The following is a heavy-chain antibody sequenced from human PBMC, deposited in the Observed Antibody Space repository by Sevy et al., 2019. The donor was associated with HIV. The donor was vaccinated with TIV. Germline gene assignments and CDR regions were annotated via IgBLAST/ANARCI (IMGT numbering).Heavy chain of an antibody. J-gene: IGHJ3*01. V-gene: IGHV4-61*02. D-gene: IGHD2-15*01. Sequence: SETLSLTCTVSGGSISGGSFYWTWMRQPAGKGLEWIGRIHAIGSTNYNPSLKIRVTISVDTSKNQFSLKLSSVTAADTAVYYCARDMFDKRTYCSTGTGLCAFDFWGQGTMVTVSS. CDR2: IHAIGST. CDR3: ARDMFDKRTYCSTGTGLCAFDF. CDR1: GGSISGGSFY.